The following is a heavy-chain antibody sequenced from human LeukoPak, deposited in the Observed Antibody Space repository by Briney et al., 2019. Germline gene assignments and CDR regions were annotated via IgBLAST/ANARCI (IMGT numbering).Heavy chain of an antibody. CDR3: ARMYYYDSSEEFDY. Sequence: ASVKVSCKASGYTFTSYYMHWVRQAPGQGLEWMGWINPNSGGTNYAQKFQGRVTMTRDTSISTAYMELSRLRSDDTAVYYCARMYYYDSSEEFDYWGQGTLVTVSS. CDR1: GYTFTSYY. V-gene: IGHV1-2*02. D-gene: IGHD3-22*01. CDR2: INPNSGGT. J-gene: IGHJ4*02.